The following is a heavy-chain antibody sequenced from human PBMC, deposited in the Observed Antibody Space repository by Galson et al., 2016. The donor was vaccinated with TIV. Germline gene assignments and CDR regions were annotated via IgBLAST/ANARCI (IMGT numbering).Heavy chain of an antibody. D-gene: IGHD3-3*01. CDR2: ISYSGGT. V-gene: IGHV4-59*08. CDR3: ARGGSGYYQVFDY. CDR1: GDSISRHD. Sequence: SETLSLTCTVSGDSISRHDWTWIRQPPGKGLEWIGCISYSGGTNYNPSLKSRVTMSVDTSKNQFSLKLSSVTATDAAVYYCARGGSGYYQVFDYWGQGTLVTVSS. J-gene: IGHJ4*02.